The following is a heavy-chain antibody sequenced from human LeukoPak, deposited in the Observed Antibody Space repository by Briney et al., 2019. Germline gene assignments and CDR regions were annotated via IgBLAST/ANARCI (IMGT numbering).Heavy chain of an antibody. CDR2: INVNRGNT. D-gene: IGHD3-10*01. Sequence: GASVKLSGKAARYTLTRYEMHGVRQAAGQGLEGMGWINVNRGNTKDAQKIQGWVTMTRDTSIRAAYLELSRLRSHDTAVYYCAREEWDAWFGEQKGAFDIWGQGTMVTVSS. J-gene: IGHJ3*02. CDR3: AREEWDAWFGEQKGAFDI. CDR1: RYTLTRYE. V-gene: IGHV1-2*04.